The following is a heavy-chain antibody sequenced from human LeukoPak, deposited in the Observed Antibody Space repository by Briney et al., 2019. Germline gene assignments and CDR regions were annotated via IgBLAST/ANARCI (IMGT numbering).Heavy chain of an antibody. D-gene: IGHD3-10*01. J-gene: IGHJ6*02. CDR2: ISSTSEHI. Sequence: GGSLRLSCAASGFTFSNYNMYWVRQAPGKGLEWVSSISSTSEHIYYADSVKGRFTISRDNAKNSLYLQMNSLRAEDTAVYYCARAPYGSGYGMDVWGRGTTVTVSS. V-gene: IGHV3-21*01. CDR1: GFTFSNYN. CDR3: ARAPYGSGYGMDV.